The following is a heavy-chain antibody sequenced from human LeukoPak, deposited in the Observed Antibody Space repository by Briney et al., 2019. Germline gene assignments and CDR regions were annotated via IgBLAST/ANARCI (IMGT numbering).Heavy chain of an antibody. V-gene: IGHV3-30*02. J-gene: IGHJ4*02. D-gene: IGHD4-17*01. CDR2: IRYDGSNK. CDR1: GFTFSSYG. Sequence: GESLRLSCAASGFTFSSYGMHWVRQAPGRGLEWVAFIRYDGSNKYYADSVKGRFTISRDNSKNTLYLQMNSLRAEDTAVYYCARDFYGDYFYWGQGTLVTVSS. CDR3: ARDFYGDYFY.